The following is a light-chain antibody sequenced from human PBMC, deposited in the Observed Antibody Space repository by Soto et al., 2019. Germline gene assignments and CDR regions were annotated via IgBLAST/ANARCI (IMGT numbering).Light chain of an antibody. Sequence: DIVMTQSPATLSESPGERVTLSCRASQYISSNLAWYQQKPGQPPRLLIYDATSRATGIPSRFSGSGSGTDFTLPIISLQSEDFAVYFCQQYHDWPPLTFGGGPKVEIK. V-gene: IGKV3D-15*01. J-gene: IGKJ4*01. CDR3: QQYHDWPPLT. CDR2: DAT. CDR1: QYISSN.